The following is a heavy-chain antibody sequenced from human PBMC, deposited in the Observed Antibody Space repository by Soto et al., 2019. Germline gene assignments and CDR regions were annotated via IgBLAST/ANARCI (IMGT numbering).Heavy chain of an antibody. CDR2: IFYSGGT. D-gene: IGHD2-2*02. Sequence: SETLSLTCTVSGGSFGTYYWSWIRQPPGKGLERIGYIFYSGGTNYNPSLKSRLTISLDTSKNQFSLSLNSVTAADTAVYYCARVGRSPIPLDYWSQGSLVTVSS. CDR3: ARVGRSPIPLDY. J-gene: IGHJ4*02. CDR1: GGSFGTYY. V-gene: IGHV4-59*01.